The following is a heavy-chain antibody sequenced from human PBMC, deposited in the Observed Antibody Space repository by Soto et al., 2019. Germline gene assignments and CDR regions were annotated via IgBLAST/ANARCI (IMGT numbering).Heavy chain of an antibody. J-gene: IGHJ4*02. Sequence: GESLKISCAASGFTFSSYAMSWVRQAPGKGLEWVSAISGSGGSTYYADSVKGRFTISRDNSKNTLYLQMNSLRAEDTAVYYCAKDKDIVLMVYAAFDYWGQGTLVTVSS. D-gene: IGHD2-8*01. CDR2: ISGSGGST. CDR3: AKDKDIVLMVYAAFDY. V-gene: IGHV3-23*01. CDR1: GFTFSSYA.